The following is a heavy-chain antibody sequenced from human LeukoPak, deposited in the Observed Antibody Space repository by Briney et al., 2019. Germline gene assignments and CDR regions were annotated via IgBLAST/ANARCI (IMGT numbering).Heavy chain of an antibody. D-gene: IGHD3-22*01. CDR2: IYHSGST. CDR3: ARDLGIVVIRSYFDY. CDR1: GYSISSGYY. J-gene: IGHJ4*02. Sequence: SETLSLTCTVSGYSISSGYYWGWIRQPPGKGLEWIGSIYHSGSTYYNPSLKSRVTISVDTSKNQFSLKLSSVTAADTAVYYCARDLGIVVIRSYFDYWGQGTLVTVSS. V-gene: IGHV4-38-2*02.